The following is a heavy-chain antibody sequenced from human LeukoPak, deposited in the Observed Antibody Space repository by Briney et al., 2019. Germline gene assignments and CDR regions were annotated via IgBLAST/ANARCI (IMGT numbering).Heavy chain of an antibody. CDR2: INQDGSVQ. D-gene: IGHD6-13*01. J-gene: IGHJ4*02. V-gene: IGHV3-7*04. CDR1: GFTFSRYW. Sequence: PGGFLRLSCAASGFTFSRYWMSWVRQAPGKGLEWVANINQDGSVQYYMDSVKGRFTISRDNAQSSLYLQMNSLRADDTGVYYCAGADSGSWDFGRGAQGTLVTVSS. CDR3: AGADSGSWDFGR.